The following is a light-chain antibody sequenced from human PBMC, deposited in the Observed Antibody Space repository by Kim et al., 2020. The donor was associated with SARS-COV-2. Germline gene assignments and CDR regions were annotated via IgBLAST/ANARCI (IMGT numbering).Light chain of an antibody. J-gene: IGKJ1*01. CDR3: QQYKTYLWT. CDR2: AAS. V-gene: IGKV1-16*01. CDR1: QGFSDY. Sequence: ASVGDRVTITCRASQGFSDYLAWFQQKPGKAPKSLIYAASKLHSGVPSRFSGSGSGTEFTLTISSLQPEDFATYYCQQYKTYLWTFGQGTKLDIK.